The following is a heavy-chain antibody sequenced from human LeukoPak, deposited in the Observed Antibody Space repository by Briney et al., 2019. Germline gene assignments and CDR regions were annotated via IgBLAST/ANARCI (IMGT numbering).Heavy chain of an antibody. V-gene: IGHV3-7*01. J-gene: IGHJ4*02. CDR2: VKQDTSEK. CDR3: ARSSVATGGGDY. Sequence: GGSLRLSCATSGFTFSNYWIAWVRQPPGKGLEWVANVKQDTSEKYYADSVKGRFTISRDNAKNSLYLQMSSLRAEDTAVYYCARSSVATGGGDYWGQGTLVSVSS. D-gene: IGHD6-13*01. CDR1: GFTFSNYW.